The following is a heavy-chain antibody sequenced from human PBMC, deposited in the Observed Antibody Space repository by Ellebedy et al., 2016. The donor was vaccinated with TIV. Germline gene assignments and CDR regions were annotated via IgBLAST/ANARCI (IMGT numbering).Heavy chain of an antibody. CDR3: ARGNRGFDY. D-gene: IGHD3-10*01. CDR2: IYHTANT. Sequence: SETLSLTXTVSGGSLGSGDYYWGWVRQPPGKGLEFIGFIYHTANTHYNPSLKSRISLSVDTSKNLFSLNLNAVTAADTAFYYCARGNRGFDYWGQGALVTVSS. J-gene: IGHJ4*02. CDR1: GGSLGSGDYY. V-gene: IGHV4-30-4*01.